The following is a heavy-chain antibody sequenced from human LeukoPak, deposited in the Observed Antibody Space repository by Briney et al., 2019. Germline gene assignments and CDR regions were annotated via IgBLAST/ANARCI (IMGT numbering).Heavy chain of an antibody. J-gene: IGHJ4*02. CDR3: AKILSGTYSLDL. D-gene: IGHD1-26*01. Sequence: PGESLRLSCTASGSTFSTYPMTWVRQAPGQGLEWVSAISGNSVTIYYADSVKGRFTISRDNSKNTLYLQMYSLRAEDTAVYYCAKILSGTYSLDLWGQGTLVTVSS. CDR2: ISGNSVTI. CDR1: GSTFSTYP. V-gene: IGHV3-23*01.